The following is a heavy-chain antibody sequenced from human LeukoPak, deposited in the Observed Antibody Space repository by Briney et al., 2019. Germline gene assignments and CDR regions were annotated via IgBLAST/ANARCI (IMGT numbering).Heavy chain of an antibody. V-gene: IGHV1-69*13. J-gene: IGHJ4*02. CDR3: ARDRLDYYGSGSYYNGLDY. CDR2: IIPIFGTA. D-gene: IGHD3-10*01. Sequence: SVKVSCKASGGTFSSYAISWVRQAPGQGLEWMGGIIPIFGTANYAQKFQGRVTITADESTSTAYMELSSLRSEDTAVYYCARDRLDYYGSGSYYNGLDYRGQGTLVTVSS. CDR1: GGTFSSYA.